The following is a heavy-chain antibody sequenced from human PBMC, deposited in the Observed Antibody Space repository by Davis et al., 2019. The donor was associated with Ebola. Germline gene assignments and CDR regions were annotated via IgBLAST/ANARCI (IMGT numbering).Heavy chain of an antibody. J-gene: IGHJ4*02. CDR2: ISPGDSDT. Sequence: GEYLKLSCKGSGYSFTTYWLGWVRQLPGTGLEWMGIISPGDSDTRYSPSFQGQVTISADKSISTAYLQWSSLKASDTAMYSYATLVHNSSGLWGQGTLVTVSP. V-gene: IGHV5-51*01. D-gene: IGHD6-19*01. CDR3: ATLVHNSSGL. CDR1: GYSFTTYW.